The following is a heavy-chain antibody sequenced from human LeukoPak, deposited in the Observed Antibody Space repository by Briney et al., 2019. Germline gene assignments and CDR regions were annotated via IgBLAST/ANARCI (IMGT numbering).Heavy chain of an antibody. CDR3: ARATYYYDSSGYYVFYFDN. CDR2: ISSSASTT. J-gene: IGHJ4*02. D-gene: IGHD3-22*01. CDR1: GFTFSTYN. V-gene: IGHV3-48*01. Sequence: GGSLRLSCAASGFTFSTYNMHWVRQAPGKGLEWVSYISSSASTTYYADSVKGRFTISRDNSKNTLYLQMNSLRAEDTAVYYCARATYYYDSSGYYVFYFDNWGQGTLVTVSS.